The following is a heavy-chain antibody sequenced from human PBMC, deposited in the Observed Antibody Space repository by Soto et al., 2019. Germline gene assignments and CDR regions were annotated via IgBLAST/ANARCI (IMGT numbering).Heavy chain of an antibody. D-gene: IGHD3-10*01. Sequence: GGSLRLSCAASGFTFSNAWMSWVRQAPGKGLEWVGRIKSKTDGGTTDYAAPVKGRFTISRDDSKNTLYLQMNSLKTEDTAVYYCTTDQATLWFGESFVWFDPWGQGTLVTVSS. J-gene: IGHJ5*02. CDR2: IKSKTDGGTT. V-gene: IGHV3-15*01. CDR1: GFTFSNAW. CDR3: TTDQATLWFGESFVWFDP.